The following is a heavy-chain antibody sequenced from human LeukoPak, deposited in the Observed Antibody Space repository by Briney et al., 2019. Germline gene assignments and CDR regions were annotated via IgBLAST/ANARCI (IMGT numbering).Heavy chain of an antibody. J-gene: IGHJ3*02. D-gene: IGHD2-15*01. CDR2: IGTAGDT. Sequence: GGSLRLSCAASGFTFSSYDMHWVRQATGKGLEWVSAIGTAGDTYYPGSVKGRFTISRENAKNSLYLQMNSLRAGDTAVYYCARERYCSGGSCYFRDAFDIWGQGTMVTVSS. CDR3: ARERYCSGGSCYFRDAFDI. CDR1: GFTFSSYD. V-gene: IGHV3-13*01.